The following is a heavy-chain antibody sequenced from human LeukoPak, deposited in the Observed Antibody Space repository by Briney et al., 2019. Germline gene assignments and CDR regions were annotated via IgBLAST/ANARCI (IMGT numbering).Heavy chain of an antibody. CDR2: IYPGDSDT. Sequence: ESLKISCKVSGYNFTSYWIVWVRQMPGKGLELMGIIYPGDSDTRYSPSFQGQVIISVDKSISTAYLQWSSLKASDTAMYYCARQVPTGTCFDYWGQGTLVTASS. J-gene: IGHJ4*02. D-gene: IGHD1-1*01. CDR1: GYNFTSYW. CDR3: ARQVPTGTCFDY. V-gene: IGHV5-51*01.